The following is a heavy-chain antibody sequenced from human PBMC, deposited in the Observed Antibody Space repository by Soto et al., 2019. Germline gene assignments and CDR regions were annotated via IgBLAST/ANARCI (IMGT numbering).Heavy chain of an antibody. CDR3: AKEQQQPNFDY. CDR1: GFTFSSYW. J-gene: IGHJ4*02. D-gene: IGHD6-13*01. Sequence: SLRLSCAASGFTFSSYWMHWVRQAPGKGLVWVSRINSAGSSTSYADSVKGRFTISRDNSKNTLYLQMNSLRAEDTAVYYCAKEQQQPNFDYWGQGTLVTVSS. CDR2: INSAGSST. V-gene: IGHV3-74*01.